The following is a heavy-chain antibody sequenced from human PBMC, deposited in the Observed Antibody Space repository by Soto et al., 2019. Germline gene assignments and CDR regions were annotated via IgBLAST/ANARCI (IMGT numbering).Heavy chain of an antibody. D-gene: IGHD6-19*01. CDR2: INPNSGGT. J-gene: IGHJ4*02. Sequence: ASVKVSCKASGYTFTGYYMHWVRQAPGQGLEWMGWINPNSGGTNYAQKFQGWVTMTRDTSISTAYMELSRLRSDDTAVYYCARGGVGSIAVASLYDYWGQGTLVTVSS. V-gene: IGHV1-2*04. CDR3: ARGGVGSIAVASLYDY. CDR1: GYTFTGYY.